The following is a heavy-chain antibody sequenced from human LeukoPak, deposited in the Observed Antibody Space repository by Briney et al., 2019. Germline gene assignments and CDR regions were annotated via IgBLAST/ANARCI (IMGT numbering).Heavy chain of an antibody. V-gene: IGHV3-53*01. J-gene: IGHJ3*02. CDR1: GFTVSSNY. Sequence: GGSLRLSCAASGFTVSSNYMSWVRQAPGKGLEWVPVIYSGGSTYYADSVKGRFTISRDNSKNTLYLQMNSLRAEDTAVYYCARVARDAFDIWGQGTMVTVSS. CDR2: IYSGGST. CDR3: ARVARDAFDI.